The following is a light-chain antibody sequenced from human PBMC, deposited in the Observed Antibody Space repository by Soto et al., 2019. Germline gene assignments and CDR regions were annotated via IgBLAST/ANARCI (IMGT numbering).Light chain of an antibody. CDR3: ATWDDSLNGVV. V-gene: IGLV1-44*01. CDR1: SSNIGSNT. J-gene: IGLJ2*01. Sequence: QPVLTQPTSASGTPGQRVTISCSGSSSNIGSNTVNWYQQLPGTAPKLLIYNNNQRPSGVPDRFSDFKSGTSASLAISGLQSEDEADYYCATWDDSLNGVVFGGGTKLTVL. CDR2: NNN.